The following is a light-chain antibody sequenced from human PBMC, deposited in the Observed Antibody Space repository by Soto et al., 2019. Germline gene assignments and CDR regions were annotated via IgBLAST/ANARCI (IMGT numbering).Light chain of an antibody. CDR2: QTS. Sequence: EVVLTQSPGTLSLSPGERATLSCRAGQSVSSNYLAWYQHRPGQAPRLLIYQTSIRAAGIPARFSASGSGTDFTLTISDVQPEDFALYYCHQRQSWPRTFGQGTKVDIK. V-gene: IGKV3D-20*02. CDR1: QSVSSNY. J-gene: IGKJ1*01. CDR3: HQRQSWPRT.